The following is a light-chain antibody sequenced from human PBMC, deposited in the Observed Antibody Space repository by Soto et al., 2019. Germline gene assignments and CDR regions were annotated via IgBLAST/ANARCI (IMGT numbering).Light chain of an antibody. Sequence: TQSPTSLSASVGDRVTITCRASQSIATYLNWYQQKPGKAPKLLIYAASTLQSRVPSRFSGSGSGTEFTLTIISLQPDDFATYYCQHYNSYSEAFGQGTK. J-gene: IGKJ1*01. V-gene: IGKV1-9*01. CDR3: QHYNSYSEA. CDR2: AAS. CDR1: QSIATY.